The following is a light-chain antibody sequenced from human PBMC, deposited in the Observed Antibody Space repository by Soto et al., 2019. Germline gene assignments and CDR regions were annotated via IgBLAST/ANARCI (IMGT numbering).Light chain of an antibody. V-gene: IGLV2-14*01. J-gene: IGLJ2*01. CDR3: SSYSSSSTLVV. CDR1: SSDVGTYNY. Sequence: QSALTQPASVSGSPGQSITISCTGTSSDVGTYNYVSWYQQHPGKAPKLIIYEVSNRPSGVSNRFSGSKSGNTASLTISGLQAEDEADYHCSSYSSSSTLVVFGGGTKVTVL. CDR2: EVS.